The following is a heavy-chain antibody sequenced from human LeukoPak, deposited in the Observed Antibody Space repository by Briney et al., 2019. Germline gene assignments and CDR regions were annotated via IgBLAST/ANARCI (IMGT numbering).Heavy chain of an antibody. CDR3: AREYSSSATFWFDP. CDR1: GYTFTGYY. D-gene: IGHD6-6*01. CDR2: INPNSGGT. V-gene: IGHV1-2*02. J-gene: IGHJ5*02. Sequence: GASVKVSCKASGYTFTGYYMHWVRQAPGQGLEWMGWINPNSGGTNYAQKFQGRVTMTRDTSISTAYMELSRLRSDDTAVYYCAREYSSSATFWFDPWGQGTLVTVSS.